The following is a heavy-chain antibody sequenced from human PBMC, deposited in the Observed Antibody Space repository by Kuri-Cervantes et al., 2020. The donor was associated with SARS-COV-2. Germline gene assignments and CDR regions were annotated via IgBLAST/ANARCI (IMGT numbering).Heavy chain of an antibody. Sequence: SETLSLTCAVSGYSISSGYYWSWIRQPPGKGLEWIGEINHSGSTNYNPSLKSRVTISVDTSNNQFSLRLSSVTAADTAVYYCARDRGTWGFDYWGQGTLVTVSS. CDR2: INHSGST. V-gene: IGHV4-38-2*02. CDR1: GYSISSGYY. J-gene: IGHJ4*02. D-gene: IGHD3-10*01. CDR3: ARDRGTWGFDY.